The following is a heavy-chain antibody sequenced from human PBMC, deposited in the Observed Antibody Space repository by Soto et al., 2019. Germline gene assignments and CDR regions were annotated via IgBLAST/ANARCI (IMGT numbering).Heavy chain of an antibody. V-gene: IGHV1-46*01. J-gene: IGHJ5*02. Sequence: ASVKVSCKASGYTFTSYHMHWVRQAPGQGLEWMGIINPSGGSTSYAQKFQGRVTMTTDTSTRPVYMELRSLRSDDTAVYYCARDPLINLIRGVISDFYSWFDPWGQGTQVTVSS. CDR3: ARDPLINLIRGVISDFYSWFDP. CDR2: INPSGGST. D-gene: IGHD3-10*01. CDR1: GYTFTSYH.